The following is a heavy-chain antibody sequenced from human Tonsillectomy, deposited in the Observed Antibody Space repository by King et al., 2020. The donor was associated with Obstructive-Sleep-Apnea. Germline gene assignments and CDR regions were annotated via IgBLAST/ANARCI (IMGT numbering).Heavy chain of an antibody. CDR3: ARRGGITMVRGVIIPAHFDY. V-gene: IGHV4-59*08. J-gene: IGHJ4*02. CDR1: GGSISSYY. D-gene: IGHD3-10*01. Sequence: QLQESGPGLVKPSETLSLTCTVSGGSISSYYWNWIRQPPGKGLEGIGYIYYSGSTNYNPSLKSRITISVDTSKNQFSLKLSAVTAADTAVYYCARRGGITMVRGVIIPAHFDYWGQGTLVTVSS. CDR2: IYYSGST.